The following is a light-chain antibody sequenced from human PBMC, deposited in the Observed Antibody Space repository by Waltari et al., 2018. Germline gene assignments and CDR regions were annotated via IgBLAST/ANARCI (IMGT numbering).Light chain of an antibody. J-gene: IGKJ1*01. CDR1: QYISTY. V-gene: IGKV1-39*01. CDR2: AAS. CDR3: QQSYDTPRT. Sequence: DFKMTPSPSSLSASVGDRVTITCRASQYISTYLNWYQHKPGKGPKLLIYAASTLQSGVPSRFSGSGSGTDFTFTISSLQLEDFATYYCQQSYDTPRTFGQGTKVEVK.